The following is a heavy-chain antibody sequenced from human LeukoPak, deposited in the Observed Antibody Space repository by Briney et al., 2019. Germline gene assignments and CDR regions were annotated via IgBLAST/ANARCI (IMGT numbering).Heavy chain of an antibody. CDR3: ARDSGYYGSGSYYIIGAFDI. V-gene: IGHV1-18*01. CDR2: IGAYNGNT. Sequence: GASVKVSCKASGYTFTSYGISWVRQAPGQGLEWMGWIGAYNGNTNYAQKLQGRVTMTTDTSTSTAYMELRSLRSDDTAVYYCARDSGYYGSGSYYIIGAFDIWGQGTMVTVSS. D-gene: IGHD3-10*01. CDR1: GYTFTSYG. J-gene: IGHJ3*02.